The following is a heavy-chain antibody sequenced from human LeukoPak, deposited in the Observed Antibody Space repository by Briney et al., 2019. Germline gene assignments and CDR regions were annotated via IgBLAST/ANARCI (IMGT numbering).Heavy chain of an antibody. J-gene: IGHJ4*02. CDR2: ISSSSYI. CDR1: GFTFSSYS. CDR3: ARDLRLAARPIDY. D-gene: IGHD6-6*01. V-gene: IGHV3-21*01. Sequence: GGSLRLSCAASGFTFSSYSMNWVRQAPGKGLEWVSSISSSSYIYYADPVKGRFTISRDNAKNSLYLQMNSLRAEDTAVYYCARDLRLAARPIDYWGQGTLVTVSS.